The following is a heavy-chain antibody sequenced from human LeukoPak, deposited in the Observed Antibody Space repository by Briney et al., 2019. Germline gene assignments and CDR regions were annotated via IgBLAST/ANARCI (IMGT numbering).Heavy chain of an antibody. CDR1: GGSISSGGYS. V-gene: IGHV4-30-2*01. J-gene: IGHJ4*02. CDR3: ARGKVRGVRYFDY. Sequence: TSETLPLTCAVSGGSISSGGYSWSWIRQPPGKGLEWIGYIYHSGSTYYNPSLKSRVTISVDRSKNQFSLKLSSVTAADTAVYYCARGKVRGVRYFDYWGQGTLVTVSS. CDR2: IYHSGST. D-gene: IGHD3-10*01.